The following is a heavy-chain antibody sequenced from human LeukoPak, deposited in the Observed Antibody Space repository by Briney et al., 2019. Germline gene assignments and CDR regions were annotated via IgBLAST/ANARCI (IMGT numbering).Heavy chain of an antibody. J-gene: IGHJ4*02. CDR2: IYYSGST. CDR1: GGSISSYY. CDR3: ASFSGGSFTSPFFDY. Sequence: PSETLSLTCTVSGGSISSYYWSWIRQPPGKGLEWIGYIYYSGSTNHNPSLKSRVTISVDTSENQFSLKLSSVTAADTAVYYCASFSGGSFTSPFFDYWGQGTLVTVSS. D-gene: IGHD2-15*01. V-gene: IGHV4-59*01.